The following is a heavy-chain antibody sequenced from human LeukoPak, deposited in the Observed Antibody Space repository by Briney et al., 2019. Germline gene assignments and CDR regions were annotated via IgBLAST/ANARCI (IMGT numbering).Heavy chain of an antibody. V-gene: IGHV3-48*03. CDR2: ISTSGNTI. Sequence: PGGSLRLSCAASGFTFSNYEMYWVRQAPGKGLEWVSYISTSGNTIYYADSVKGRFTISRDNAKNSLYLQMNSLRAEDTAVYYCARYYYGSGPGDYWGQGTLVTVSS. CDR1: GFTFSNYE. J-gene: IGHJ4*02. D-gene: IGHD3-10*01. CDR3: ARYYYGSGPGDY.